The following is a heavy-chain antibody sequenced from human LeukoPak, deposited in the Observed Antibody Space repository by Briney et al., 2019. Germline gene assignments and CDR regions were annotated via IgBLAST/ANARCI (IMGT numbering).Heavy chain of an antibody. D-gene: IGHD3-10*01. V-gene: IGHV7-4-1*02. J-gene: IGHJ6*02. CDR3: AREWLDSLVRGHYGMDV. CDR2: ISTNTGNP. CDR1: GYTFTSYA. Sequence: ASVKVSCKASGYTFTSYAMNWVRQAPGQGLEWMGWISTNTGNPTYAQGFTGRFVFSLNTSVSTAYLQISSLKAEDTAVYYCAREWLDSLVRGHYGMDVWGQGTTVTVSS.